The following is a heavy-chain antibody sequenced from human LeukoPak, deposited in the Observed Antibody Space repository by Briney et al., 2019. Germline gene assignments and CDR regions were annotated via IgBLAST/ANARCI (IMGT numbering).Heavy chain of an antibody. CDR2: THYSGST. CDR3: ATSVGYHGSKNAFDV. CDR1: GGSISSYF. Sequence: PSETLSLTCSVSGGSISSYFWPWIRQPPGKRLEWIGNTHYSGSTNYNPSLKGRVSISLDTSKNGFSLELTSVTAADTAVYYCATSVGYHGSKNAFDVWGLGTMVTVSS. J-gene: IGHJ3*01. D-gene: IGHD2-15*01. V-gene: IGHV4-59*08.